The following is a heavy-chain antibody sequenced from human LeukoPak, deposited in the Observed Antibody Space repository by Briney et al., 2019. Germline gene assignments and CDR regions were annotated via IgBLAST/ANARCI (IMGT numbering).Heavy chain of an antibody. J-gene: IGHJ5*02. CDR2: IYYSGST. V-gene: IGHV4-59*12. CDR3: ARDGPPTYYYEQGWFDP. Sequence: SETLSLTCTVSGGSISSYYWSWIRQPPGKGLEWIGYIYYSGSTNYNPSLKSRVTISVDTSKNQFSLKLSSVTAADTAVYYCARDGPPTYYYEQGWFDPWGQGTLVTVSS. CDR1: GGSISSYY. D-gene: IGHD3-22*01.